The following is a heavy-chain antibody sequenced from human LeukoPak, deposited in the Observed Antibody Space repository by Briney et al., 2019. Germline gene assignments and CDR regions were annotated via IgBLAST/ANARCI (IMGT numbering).Heavy chain of an antibody. CDR2: IYYSGST. D-gene: IGHD2-15*01. V-gene: IGHV4-39*07. Sequence: PSETLSLTCTVSGGSISSSSYYWGWIRQPPGKGLEWIGSIYYSGSTYHNPSLKSRVTISVDTSKNQFSLKLSSVTAADTAVYYCARDRDKYFDLWGRGTLVTVSS. J-gene: IGHJ2*01. CDR3: ARDRDKYFDL. CDR1: GGSISSSSYY.